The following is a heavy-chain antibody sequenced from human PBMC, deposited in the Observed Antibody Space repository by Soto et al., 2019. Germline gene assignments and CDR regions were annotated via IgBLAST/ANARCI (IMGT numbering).Heavy chain of an antibody. D-gene: IGHD1-26*01. Sequence: SETLSLTCAVSGGSISSGGYSWSWIRQPPGKGLEWIGYIYHSGSTYYNPSLKSRVTISVDTSKNQFSLKLSSVTAADTAVYYCAKQVGATYFDYWGQGTLVTVSS. J-gene: IGHJ4*02. CDR1: GGSISSGGYS. CDR2: IYHSGST. V-gene: IGHV4-30-2*01. CDR3: AKQVGATYFDY.